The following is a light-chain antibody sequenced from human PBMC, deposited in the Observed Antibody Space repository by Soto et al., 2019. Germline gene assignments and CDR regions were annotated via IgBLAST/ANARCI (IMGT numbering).Light chain of an antibody. CDR1: QDIRND. CDR2: AAS. J-gene: IGKJ1*01. Sequence: GDSVTITCRASQDIRNDLGWYQQKPGKAPKLLIYAASSLQTGVPSRFSGSGSGTDFTLTISSLQPEDFATYYCLQDYRYPPWTFGQGTKVDIK. V-gene: IGKV1-6*01. CDR3: LQDYRYPPWT.